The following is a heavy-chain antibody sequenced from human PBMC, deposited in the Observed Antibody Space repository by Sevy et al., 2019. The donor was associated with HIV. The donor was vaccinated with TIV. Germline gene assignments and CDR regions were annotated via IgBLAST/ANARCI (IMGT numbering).Heavy chain of an antibody. J-gene: IGHJ6*02. CDR2: ISAYNGNT. Sequence: ASVKVSCKASGYTFTSYGINWVRQAPGQGLEWMGWISAYNGNTNYAQKLQGRVTMTTDTSTSTAYMELRSLRSDDTAVYYCARSAAYSYGYSYYYYGMDVWGQGTTVTVSS. V-gene: IGHV1-18*01. CDR3: ARSAAYSYGYSYYYYGMDV. D-gene: IGHD5-18*01. CDR1: GYTFTSYG.